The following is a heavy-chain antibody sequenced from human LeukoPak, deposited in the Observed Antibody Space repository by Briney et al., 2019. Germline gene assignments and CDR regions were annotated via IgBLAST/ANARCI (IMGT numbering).Heavy chain of an antibody. Sequence: GASVKVSCKASGYTFTGYYMHWVRQAPGQGLEWMGWINPNSGGTNCAQKFQGRVTMTRDTSISTAYMELSRLRSDDTAVYYCARSRDNVDTAMVVGYWGQGTLVTVSS. CDR1: GYTFTGYY. CDR2: INPNSGGT. J-gene: IGHJ4*02. D-gene: IGHD5-18*01. V-gene: IGHV1-2*02. CDR3: ARSRDNVDTAMVVGY.